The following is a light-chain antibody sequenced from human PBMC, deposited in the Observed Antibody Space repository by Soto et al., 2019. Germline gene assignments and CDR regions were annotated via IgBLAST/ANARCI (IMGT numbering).Light chain of an antibody. V-gene: IGKV1-5*03. CDR1: QSISDW. CDR3: QQYNSYSWP. CDR2: KAS. J-gene: IGKJ1*01. Sequence: DIPMTQSPSTLSASVGDSVTITCRASQSISDWLAWYQQQPGKAPNLLIYKASSLESGVPSRFSGSGSGTEFTLTISSLQPDDFATYYCQQYNSYSWPFGQGTKVDIK.